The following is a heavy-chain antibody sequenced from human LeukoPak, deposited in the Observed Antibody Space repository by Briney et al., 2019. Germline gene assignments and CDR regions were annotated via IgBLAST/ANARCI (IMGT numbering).Heavy chain of an antibody. CDR2: IKQDGSEK. D-gene: IGHD3-10*01. CDR3: ARVPRPRAGSGIGYYFVY. J-gene: IGHJ4*02. Sequence: PGGSLRLSCAASGFTFSSYWMSWVRQAPGKGLEWVANIKQDGSEKYYVDSVKGRFTISRDNAKNSLYLQMNSLRAEDTAVYYCARVPRPRAGSGIGYYFVYWGQGTLVTVSS. CDR1: GFTFSSYW. V-gene: IGHV3-7*01.